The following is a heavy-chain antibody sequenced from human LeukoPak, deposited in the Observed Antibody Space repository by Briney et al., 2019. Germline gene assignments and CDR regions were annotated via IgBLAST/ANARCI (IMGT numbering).Heavy chain of an antibody. Sequence: ASVKVSCKASGYTFTGYHMHWVRQAPGQGLEWMGRINPNRGGTTYAQKFQGRVTMTRDTSISTAYMELSRLRSDDTAVFYCARQRSGWSYDAFDIWGQGTMVTVSS. D-gene: IGHD6-19*01. V-gene: IGHV1-2*06. CDR2: INPNRGGT. CDR1: GYTFTGYH. CDR3: ARQRSGWSYDAFDI. J-gene: IGHJ3*02.